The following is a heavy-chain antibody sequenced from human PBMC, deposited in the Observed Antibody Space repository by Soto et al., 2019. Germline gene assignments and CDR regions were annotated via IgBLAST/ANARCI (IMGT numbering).Heavy chain of an antibody. V-gene: IGHV3-23*01. Sequence: EVQLLESGGGLVQPGGSLRLSCAASGFTFSSYAMSWVRQAPGKGLEWVSAISGSGGSTYYADSVKGRFTISRDNSKNTLYLQMNSLRAEDTAVYYCPKLSLVIISPPDAFDIWGQGTMVTVSS. CDR1: GFTFSSYA. CDR2: ISGSGGST. D-gene: IGHD3-9*01. J-gene: IGHJ3*02. CDR3: PKLSLVIISPPDAFDI.